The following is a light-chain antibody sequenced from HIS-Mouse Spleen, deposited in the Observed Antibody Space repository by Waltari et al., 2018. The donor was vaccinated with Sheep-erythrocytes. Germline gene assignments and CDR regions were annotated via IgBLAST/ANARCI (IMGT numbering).Light chain of an antibody. CDR3: CSYAGSYNHV. J-gene: IGLJ1*01. CDR2: DSS. Sequence: QSALTQPRSVSGSPGQSVTISCTGTSSDVGGYNYVSWYQQHPGKAPNLRFYDSSKRPSGVPDRFSGSKSGNTSSLTISGLQAEDEADYYCCSYAGSYNHVFATGTKVTVL. CDR1: SSDVGGYNY. V-gene: IGLV2-11*01.